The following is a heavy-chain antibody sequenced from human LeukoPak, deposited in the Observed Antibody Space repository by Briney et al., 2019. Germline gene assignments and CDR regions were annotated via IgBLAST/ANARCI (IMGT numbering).Heavy chain of an antibody. CDR2: IYYSGST. D-gene: IGHD5-18*01. Sequence: SETLSLTCTVSGGSISSSSYYWGWIRQPPGKGLEWIGYIYYSGSTNYNPSLKSRVTISVDTSKNQFSLKLSSVTAADTAVYYCARAGYSYGLHFDYWGQGTLVTVSS. J-gene: IGHJ4*02. V-gene: IGHV4-61*05. CDR3: ARAGYSYGLHFDY. CDR1: GGSISSSSYY.